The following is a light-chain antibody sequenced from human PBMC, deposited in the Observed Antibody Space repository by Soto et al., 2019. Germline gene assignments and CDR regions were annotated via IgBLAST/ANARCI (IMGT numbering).Light chain of an antibody. CDR2: SVS. V-gene: IGKV3-20*01. CDR1: QSVSNRY. CDR3: QQYDKSPRT. Sequence: EVVLTQSPGTLSLSPGERATLSCRASQSVSNRYLSWYQQKPGQAPRLLIYSVSMRATGIPDRFSGSGSDTDFTLTISRLEPDDFAVYYCQQYDKSPRTFGQGTKVDI. J-gene: IGKJ1*01.